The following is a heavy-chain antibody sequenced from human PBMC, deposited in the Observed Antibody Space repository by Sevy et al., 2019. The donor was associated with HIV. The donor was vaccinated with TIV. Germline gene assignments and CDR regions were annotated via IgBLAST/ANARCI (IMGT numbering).Heavy chain of an antibody. Sequence: SETLSLTCTVSGGSITSLYWNWIRQLPGKGLEWIANIYYNGHINYNPSLKSRVTLSLDPSKNQFSLRMSSVTAADTAMYYCAGENAWGRGYSWGQGTLVTVSS. J-gene: IGHJ4*02. CDR2: IYYNGHI. D-gene: IGHD1-26*01. V-gene: IGHV4-59*08. CDR1: GGSITSLY. CDR3: AGENAWGRGYS.